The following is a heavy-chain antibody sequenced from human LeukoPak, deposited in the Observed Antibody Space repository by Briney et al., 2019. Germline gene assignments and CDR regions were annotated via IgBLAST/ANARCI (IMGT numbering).Heavy chain of an antibody. J-gene: IGHJ6*02. CDR2: INPSGGST. V-gene: IGHV1-46*01. Sequence: GASVKVSCKASGYTFTSYDINWVRQAPGQGLEWMGIINPSGGSTSYAQKFQGRVTMTRDTSTSTVYMELSSLRSEDTAVYYCARGIITIFGVAIKDGMDVWGQGTTVTVSS. CDR1: GYTFTSYD. D-gene: IGHD3-3*01. CDR3: ARGIITIFGVAIKDGMDV.